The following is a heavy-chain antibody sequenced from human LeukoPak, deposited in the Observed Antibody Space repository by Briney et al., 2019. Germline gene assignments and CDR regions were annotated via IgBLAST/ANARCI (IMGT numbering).Heavy chain of an antibody. CDR3: ARDIMITFGGVIVNSAFDI. Sequence: SVKVSCKASGGTFSSYTISWVRQAPGQGLEWMGRIIPILGIANYAQKFQGRVTITADKSTSTAYMELSSLRSEDTAVYYCARDIMITFGGVIVNSAFDIWGQGTMVTVSS. J-gene: IGHJ3*02. V-gene: IGHV1-69*04. D-gene: IGHD3-16*02. CDR1: GGTFSSYT. CDR2: IIPILGIA.